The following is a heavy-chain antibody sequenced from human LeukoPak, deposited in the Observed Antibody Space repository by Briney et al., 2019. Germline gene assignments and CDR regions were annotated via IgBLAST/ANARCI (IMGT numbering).Heavy chain of an antibody. J-gene: IGHJ6*03. Sequence: ASVKVSCKVSGYTLTELSMHWVRQAPGKGLEWMGGFDPEDGETIYAQKFQGRVTMTEDTSTDTAYMELSSLTSEDTAVYYCATDSSFSTGKSRYYYYYYMDVWGKGTTVTVSS. CDR2: FDPEDGET. CDR3: ATDSSFSTGKSRYYYYYYMDV. D-gene: IGHD3-10*01. V-gene: IGHV1-24*01. CDR1: GYTLTELS.